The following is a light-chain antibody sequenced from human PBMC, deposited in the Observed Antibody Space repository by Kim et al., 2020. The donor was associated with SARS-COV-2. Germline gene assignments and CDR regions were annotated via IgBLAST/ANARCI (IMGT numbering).Light chain of an antibody. J-gene: IGLJ2*01. CDR2: TNN. CDR1: SSNIGSHT. Sequence: GQRVTISCSGSSSNIGSHTVNWYQQFLGTAPKLVVYTNNQRPSGVPDRFSGSKSGTSASLAISGLQVEDEAEFYCAVWDDSLNGPVFGGGTKVTVL. CDR3: AVWDDSLNGPV. V-gene: IGLV1-44*01.